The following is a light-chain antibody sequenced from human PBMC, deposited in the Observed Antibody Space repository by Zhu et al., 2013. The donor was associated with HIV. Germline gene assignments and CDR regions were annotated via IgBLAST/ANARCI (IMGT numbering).Light chain of an antibody. V-gene: IGKV3-20*01. CDR2: WAS. CDR3: LQYYRSPFT. CDR1: QSVGSNS. Sequence: EIVLTQSPGTLSLSPGEEARLSCRASQSVGSNSLAWYQQKPGQSPILLIYWASTRQSEIPDRFSGSGSGTDFTLTINSLQAEDVAVYYCLQYYRSPFTFGQGTKLEIK. J-gene: IGKJ2*01.